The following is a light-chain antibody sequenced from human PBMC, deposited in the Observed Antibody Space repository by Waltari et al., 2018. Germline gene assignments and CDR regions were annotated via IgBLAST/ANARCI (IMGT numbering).Light chain of an antibody. CDR3: QQRSRWPPMYT. Sequence: EIVLTQSPATLSLSPGERATLSCRASQSVSTSLAWYQQKHGQAPRLLIYYASNRATGVPARFSGSGSETNFSLTISSLEPEDFAIYYCQQRSRWPPMYTFGQGTKLEIK. J-gene: IGKJ2*01. V-gene: IGKV3-11*01. CDR2: YAS. CDR1: QSVSTS.